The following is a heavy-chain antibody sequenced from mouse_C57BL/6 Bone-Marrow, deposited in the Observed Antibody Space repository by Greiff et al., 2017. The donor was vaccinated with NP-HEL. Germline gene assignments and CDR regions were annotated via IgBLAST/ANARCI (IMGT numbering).Heavy chain of an antibody. V-gene: IGHV1-47*01. D-gene: IGHD1-1*01. CDR2: FHPYNDDT. J-gene: IGHJ4*01. CDR1: GYTFTTYP. Sequence: QVQLKESGAELVKPGASVKMSCKASGYTFTTYPIEWMKQSHGKCLEWIGHFHPYNDDTKYNEKFKGKATLTVEKSSSTVYLDLSRLTSDDSAVYYCARRSNFDYAMDYGGQGTSVTVSS. CDR3: ARRSNFDYAMDY.